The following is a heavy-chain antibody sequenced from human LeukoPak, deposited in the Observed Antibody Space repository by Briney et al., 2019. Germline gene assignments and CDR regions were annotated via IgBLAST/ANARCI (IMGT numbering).Heavy chain of an antibody. V-gene: IGHV5-51*01. Sequence: GESLKISCEAFGYSFTGHWIGWVRQMPGRGLEFMGTIYPGDSDTRYSPSFEGRVSISVDKSINTASLQWSGLKASDTAMYYCARYGKSGTYSHGFDMWSEGRMVIVYS. CDR2: IYPGDSDT. J-gene: IGHJ3*02. CDR1: GYSFTGHW. CDR3: ARYGKSGTYSHGFDM. D-gene: IGHD3-10*01.